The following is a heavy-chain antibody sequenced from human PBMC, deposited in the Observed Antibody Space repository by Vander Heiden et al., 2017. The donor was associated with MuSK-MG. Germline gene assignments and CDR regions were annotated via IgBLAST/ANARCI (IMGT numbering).Heavy chain of an antibody. CDR1: GFTLSSFV. D-gene: IGHD6-19*01. CDR2: LWYDGSNQ. V-gene: IGHV3-33*01. Sequence: QVQLVESGGGAVQPGRSLRLSCAASGFTLSSFVLYWVRQAPGKGLEWVAVLWYDGSNQYYADSVEGRFTISRDNSKNTLFVQMNSLRAEGTAVYYGARSQSGVAVAGPDYWGQGTLVTVSS. CDR3: ARSQSGVAVAGPDY. J-gene: IGHJ4*02.